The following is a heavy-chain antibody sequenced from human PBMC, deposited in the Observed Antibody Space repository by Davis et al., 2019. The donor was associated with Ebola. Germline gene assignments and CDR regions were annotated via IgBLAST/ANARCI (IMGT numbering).Heavy chain of an antibody. D-gene: IGHD5-12*01. J-gene: IGHJ4*02. CDR3: AAEGHSGYGHYPY. CDR2: ISYDGSNK. Sequence: GESLKISCAASGFTFSSYGMHWVRQAPGKGLEWVAVISYDGSNKYYADSVKGRFTISRDNSKNTLYLQMNSLRAEDTAVYYCAAEGHSGYGHYPYWGQGTLVTVSS. V-gene: IGHV3-30*03. CDR1: GFTFSSYG.